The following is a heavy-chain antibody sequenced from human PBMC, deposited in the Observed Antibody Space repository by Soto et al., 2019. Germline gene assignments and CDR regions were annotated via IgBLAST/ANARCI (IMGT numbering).Heavy chain of an antibody. CDR3: ARVVQLGSHYAMDV. V-gene: IGHV1-69*06. Sequence: QVRLAQSGAEVRSPGSSVRVSCKASGATVSDYGITWVRKVPRQGLEWVGAILPMYRKTNYAQKLQGRVMIIADKSPDTVYLELSRLRSDDTATYFCARVVQLGSHYAMDVWGQGTTVVVSS. D-gene: IGHD1-1*01. J-gene: IGHJ6*02. CDR2: ILPMYRKT. CDR1: GATVSDYG.